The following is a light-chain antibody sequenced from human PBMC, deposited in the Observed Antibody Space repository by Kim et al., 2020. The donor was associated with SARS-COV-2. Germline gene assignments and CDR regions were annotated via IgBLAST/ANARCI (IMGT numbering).Light chain of an antibody. Sequence: SAAVGDRVTITGRASQSINKWLAWYQQKPGKAPKLLIYDASSLESGVPSRCSGSGSGTEFTLTISSLQPDDFANYYCQQYHAYWTFGQGTKVDIK. V-gene: IGKV1-5*01. CDR1: QSINKW. CDR3: QQYHAYWT. J-gene: IGKJ1*01. CDR2: DAS.